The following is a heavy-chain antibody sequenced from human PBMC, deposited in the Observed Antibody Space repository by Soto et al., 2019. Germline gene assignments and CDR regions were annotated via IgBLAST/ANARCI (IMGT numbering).Heavy chain of an antibody. J-gene: IGHJ4*02. CDR3: AHYPLAAAGIAY. CDR1: GFSLSTSGVG. V-gene: IGHV2-5*01. Sequence: SGPTLVNPTQTLTLTCTFSGFSLSTSGVGVGWIRQPPGKALEWLALIYWNGDKRYSPSLKSRLTITKDTSKNQVVLTMTNMDPVDTATYYCAHYPLAAAGIAYWGQGTMVTVS. CDR2: IYWNGDK. D-gene: IGHD6-13*01.